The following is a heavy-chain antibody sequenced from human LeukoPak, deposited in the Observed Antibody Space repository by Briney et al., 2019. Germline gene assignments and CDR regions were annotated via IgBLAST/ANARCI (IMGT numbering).Heavy chain of an antibody. D-gene: IGHD3-22*01. CDR2: MNPNSGNT. Sequence: ASVKVSCKASGYTFTGYYMHWVRQAPGQGLEWMGWMNPNSGNTGYAQKFQGRVTMTRNTSISTAYMELSSLRSEDTAVYYCARAHYDSSGYPRYWGQGTLVTVSS. CDR1: GYTFTGYY. J-gene: IGHJ4*02. CDR3: ARAHYDSSGYPRY. V-gene: IGHV1-8*02.